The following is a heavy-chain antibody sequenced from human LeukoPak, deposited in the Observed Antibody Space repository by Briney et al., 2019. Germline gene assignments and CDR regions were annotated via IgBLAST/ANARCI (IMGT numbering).Heavy chain of an antibody. J-gene: IGHJ4*02. CDR1: GGTFSSYT. D-gene: IGHD3-22*01. Sequence: ASVKVSCKASGGTFSSYTISWVRQAPGQGLEWMGRIIPILGIANYAQKFQGRVTITADKSTSTAYMELSSLRSEDTAVYYCARGGTMIVQSTTYFDYWGQGTLVTVSS. CDR3: ARGGTMIVQSTTYFDY. V-gene: IGHV1-69*02. CDR2: IIPILGIA.